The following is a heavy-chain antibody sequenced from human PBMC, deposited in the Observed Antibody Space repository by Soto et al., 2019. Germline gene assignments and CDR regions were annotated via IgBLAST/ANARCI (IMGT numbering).Heavy chain of an antibody. Sequence: WWSLGLSCASSGFNFGNNEMHWVRQAPGKGLEWVSRMNSDGRTTNYADSVKGRFTVSRDNAKNTLYLQMNSLRAEDTAVYYCATAEVDYWGPGTLVTVSS. J-gene: IGHJ4*02. CDR3: ATAEVDY. CDR2: MNSDGRTT. V-gene: IGHV3-74*01. CDR1: GFNFGNNE.